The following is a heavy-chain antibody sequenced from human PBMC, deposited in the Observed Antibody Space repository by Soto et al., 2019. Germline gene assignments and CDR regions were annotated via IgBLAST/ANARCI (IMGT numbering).Heavy chain of an antibody. Sequence: QLQLQESGPGLVKPSETLSLTCTVSGGSITSSNFYWGWVRQPPGKGLEWIGTLYSGGSAYYNASLKSRVAMSVDTSKNQFSLKVTPVTAADTAVYYCVKRSPGTMLDNWGQGTLVIVSS. J-gene: IGHJ4*02. CDR2: LYSGGSA. CDR1: GGSITSSNFY. V-gene: IGHV4-39*01. CDR3: VKRSPGTMLDN.